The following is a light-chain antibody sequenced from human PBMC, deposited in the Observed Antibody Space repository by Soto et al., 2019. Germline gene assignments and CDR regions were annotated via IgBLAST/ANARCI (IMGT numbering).Light chain of an antibody. CDR3: QQSYSTQWT. V-gene: IGKV2-28*01. CDR2: AAS. J-gene: IGKJ1*01. CDR1: QSLLHSNGYNY. Sequence: DIVMTQSPLSLPVTPGEPASISCRSSQSLLHSNGYNYVDWYLQKPGQSPQLLIYAASSLQSGVPSRFSGSGSGTDFTLTISSLQPEDFATYYCQQSYSTQWTFGQGTKVDIK.